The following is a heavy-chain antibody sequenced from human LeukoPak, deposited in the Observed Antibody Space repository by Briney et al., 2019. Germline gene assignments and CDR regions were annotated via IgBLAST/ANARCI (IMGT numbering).Heavy chain of an antibody. CDR1: GFTFSSYG. J-gene: IGHJ4*02. V-gene: IGHV3-33*08. D-gene: IGHD1-26*01. Sequence: GRSLRLSCAASGFTFSSYGMHRVRQAPGKGLEWVAVIWYDGSNKYYADSVKGRFTISRDNSKNTLCLQMNSLRAEDTAVYYCARGSLGSHYGVDYWGQGTLVTVSS. CDR2: IWYDGSNK. CDR3: ARGSLGSHYGVDY.